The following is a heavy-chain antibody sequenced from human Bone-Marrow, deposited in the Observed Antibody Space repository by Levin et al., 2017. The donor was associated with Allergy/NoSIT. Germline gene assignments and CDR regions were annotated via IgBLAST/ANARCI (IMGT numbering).Heavy chain of an antibody. Sequence: GGSLRLSCAASGFTFTSYAMSWVRQAPGKGLEWVSGISDSGTSTYYADSVKGRFTISRDNSKNTLYLQMNSLRAEDTAVYYCARDQASGDYGSGGTFYFYYYMDVWGRGTTVTVSS. J-gene: IGHJ6*03. CDR1: GFTFTSYA. CDR3: ARDQASGDYGSGGTFYFYYYMDV. CDR2: ISDSGTST. V-gene: IGHV3-23*01. D-gene: IGHD4-17*01.